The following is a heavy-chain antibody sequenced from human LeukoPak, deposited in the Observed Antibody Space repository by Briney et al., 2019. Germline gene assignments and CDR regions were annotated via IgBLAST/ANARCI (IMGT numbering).Heavy chain of an antibody. CDR2: ISWNSGSI. D-gene: IGHD2-2*01. V-gene: IGHV3-9*01. Sequence: GRSLRLSCAASGFTFDDYAMHWVRQAPGKGLEWVSGISWNSGSIGYADSVKGRFTISRDNAKNSLYLQMNSLRAEDTALYYCAKDNCSSTSCYAAESWEYFQHWGQGTLVTVSS. CDR1: GFTFDDYA. CDR3: AKDNCSSTSCYAAESWEYFQH. J-gene: IGHJ1*01.